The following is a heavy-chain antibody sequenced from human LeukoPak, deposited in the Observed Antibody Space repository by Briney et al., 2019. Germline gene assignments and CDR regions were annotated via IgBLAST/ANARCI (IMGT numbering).Heavy chain of an antibody. D-gene: IGHD1-20*01. V-gene: IGHV4-34*01. J-gene: IGHJ4*02. CDR1: GGSFSDYY. CDR3: ARATSNWNYFDY. CDR2: INQSGST. Sequence: SETLSLTCAVPGGSFSDYYWTWIRQPPGEGLEWIGEINQSGSTNCIPSLKSRVTISVDTSKNQFSLKLNSVTAADTAVYYCARATSNWNYFDYWGQGTLVTVSS.